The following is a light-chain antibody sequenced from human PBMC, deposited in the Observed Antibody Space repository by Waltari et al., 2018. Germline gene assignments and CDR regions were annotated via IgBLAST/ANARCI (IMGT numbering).Light chain of an antibody. V-gene: IGKV1-39*01. Sequence: DIQMTQSPSSLSASVGDRVTITCRASRDITNYVNWYQQKAGTAPQLLIYAASSLQGGVPSMFSGGGSGTDFNLTITSLRPDDFATYYCQQTYNIPRTFGGGTKVEIK. J-gene: IGKJ4*01. CDR3: QQTYNIPRT. CDR2: AAS. CDR1: RDITNY.